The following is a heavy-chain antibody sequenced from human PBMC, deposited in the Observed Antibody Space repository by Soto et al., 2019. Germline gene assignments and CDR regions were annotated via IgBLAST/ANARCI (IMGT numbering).Heavy chain of an antibody. V-gene: IGHV4-38-2*01. Sequence: SETLSLTCAASGYSISSGNYWGWIRQPPGKGLEWIGSIYHSGSTYYNPSLKSRVTISVDTSKNQFSLKLSSVTAADTAVYYCARGSTFNWFDPWGQGTLVTVSS. J-gene: IGHJ5*02. CDR1: GYSISSGNY. CDR2: IYHSGST. D-gene: IGHD6-6*01. CDR3: ARGSTFNWFDP.